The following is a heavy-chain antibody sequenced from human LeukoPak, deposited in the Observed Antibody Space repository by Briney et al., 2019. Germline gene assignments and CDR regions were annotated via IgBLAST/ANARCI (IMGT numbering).Heavy chain of an antibody. CDR1: GFTFSNAW. J-gene: IGHJ6*02. CDR3: AREQGYYCGMDV. Sequence: GGSLRLSCAASGFTFSNAWMNWVRRAPGKGLEWVANIKQDGSEKYYVDSVKGRFTISRDNAKNSLYLQMNSLRAEDTAVYYCAREQGYYCGMDVWGQGTTVTVSS. V-gene: IGHV3-7*01. CDR2: IKQDGSEK.